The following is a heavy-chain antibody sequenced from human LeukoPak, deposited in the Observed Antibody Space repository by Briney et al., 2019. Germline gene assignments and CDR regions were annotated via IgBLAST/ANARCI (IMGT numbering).Heavy chain of an antibody. V-gene: IGHV1-18*01. D-gene: IGHD4-17*01. J-gene: IGHJ4*02. CDR1: GYTFTSYG. Sequence: ASVKVSCKASGYTFTSYGISWVRQAPGQGVEWMGWISAYNGNTNYAQKLQGRVTMTTDTSTSTAYMELRSLRSDDTAVYYCARVPAHDYGDYYFDYWGQGTLVTVSS. CDR2: ISAYNGNT. CDR3: ARVPAHDYGDYYFDY.